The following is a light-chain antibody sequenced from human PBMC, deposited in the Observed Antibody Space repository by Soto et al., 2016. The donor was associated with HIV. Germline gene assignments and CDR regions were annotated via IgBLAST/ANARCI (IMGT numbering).Light chain of an antibody. Sequence: SSELTQDPAVSVALGQTVRITCQGDSLRRFHASWYQQRAGQAPVLVIFVNDYRPSGIPDRFSGSSSGNTASLTITGAQAEDEAVYYCNSRDSSGNHYVFGTGTRVTV. J-gene: IGLJ1*01. CDR1: SLRRFH. V-gene: IGLV3-19*01. CDR2: VND. CDR3: NSRDSSGNHYV.